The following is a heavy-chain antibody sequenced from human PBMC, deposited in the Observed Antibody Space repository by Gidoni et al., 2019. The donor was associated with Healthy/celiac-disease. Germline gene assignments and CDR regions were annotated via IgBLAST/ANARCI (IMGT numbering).Heavy chain of an antibody. CDR1: GFTFSSYS. CDR2: ISSSSSYI. Sequence: EVQLVESGGGLVKPGGYLRLSCAASGFTFSSYSMNWVRQAPGKGLEWVSSISSSSSYIYYADSVKGRFTISRDNAKNSLYLQMNSLRAEDTAVYYCARAEGTAMATSPDAFDIWGQGTMVTVSS. J-gene: IGHJ3*02. D-gene: IGHD5-18*01. V-gene: IGHV3-21*01. CDR3: ARAEGTAMATSPDAFDI.